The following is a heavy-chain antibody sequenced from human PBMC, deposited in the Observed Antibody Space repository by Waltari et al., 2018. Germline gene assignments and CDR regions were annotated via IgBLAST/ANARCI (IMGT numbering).Heavy chain of an antibody. CDR2: IIPIFGTP. CDR3: ARRNLGFAFDV. Sequence: QVHLVQSGTELKKPGSSMKVSYKASGGHFGSYSIAWVRQAAGQRLEWLGGIIPIFGTPQYAQNFQGRVTLTADASTTTAYLELSGLRSEDTAIYYCARRNLGFAFDVWGQGTVVIVSS. J-gene: IGHJ3*01. V-gene: IGHV1-69*12. CDR1: GGHFGSYS. D-gene: IGHD1-26*01.